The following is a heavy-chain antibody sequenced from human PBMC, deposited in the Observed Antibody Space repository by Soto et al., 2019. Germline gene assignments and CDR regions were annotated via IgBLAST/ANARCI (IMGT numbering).Heavy chain of an antibody. CDR1: GGSISSNNYY. V-gene: IGHV4-39*01. J-gene: IGHJ4*02. D-gene: IGHD3-3*01. CDR3: ARLWSGYSIYFDF. Sequence: SETLSLTCIVSGGSISSNNYYWGWIRQPPGKGLEWIGSVFYSGNTYYNPSLKSRVTISVDTSKNQFSLKLASVTAADTAVYYCARLWSGYSIYFDFWGQGTLVTVSS. CDR2: VFYSGNT.